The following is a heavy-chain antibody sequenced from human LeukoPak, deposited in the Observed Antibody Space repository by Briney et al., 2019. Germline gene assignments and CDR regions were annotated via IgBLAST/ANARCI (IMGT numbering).Heavy chain of an antibody. V-gene: IGHV4-39*01. Sequence: SETLSLTCTVSGVSISSSSYHWGWIRQPPGKGLEWIGSVYYGGNTYYNPSLKSRVTISVDTSRDQFSLKLSSVTAADTAVYYCARHRSGGYYYGVLDYWGQGTLVTVSS. J-gene: IGHJ4*02. D-gene: IGHD5-18*01. CDR2: VYYGGNT. CDR3: ARHRSGGYYYGVLDY. CDR1: GVSISSSSYH.